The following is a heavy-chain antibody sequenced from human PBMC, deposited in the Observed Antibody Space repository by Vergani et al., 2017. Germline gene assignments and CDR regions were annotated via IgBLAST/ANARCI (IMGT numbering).Heavy chain of an antibody. D-gene: IGHD6-19*01. CDR1: GYTFTSYA. J-gene: IGHJ4*02. Sequence: QVQLVQSGAEVKKPGASVKVSCKASGYTFTSYAIHWVRQAPGQRLEWMGWINAGNGNTKYSQKFQGRVTITRNTSASTAYMELSSLRSEDTAVYYCARSDAVADPFDYWGQGTLVTVSS. CDR3: ARSDAVADPFDY. CDR2: INAGNGNT. V-gene: IGHV1-3*01.